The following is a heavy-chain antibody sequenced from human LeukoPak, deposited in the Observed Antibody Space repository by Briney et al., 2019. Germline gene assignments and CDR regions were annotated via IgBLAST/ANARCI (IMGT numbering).Heavy chain of an antibody. Sequence: ASVKVSCKASGYTFTGYYMHWVRQAPGQGLGWMGWINPNSGGTNYAQKFQGRVTMTTDTSTSTAYMELRSLRSDDTAVYYCARDPSAGGFDYWGQGTLVTVSS. CDR2: INPNSGGT. J-gene: IGHJ4*02. CDR1: GYTFTGYY. V-gene: IGHV1-2*02. CDR3: ARDPSAGGFDY.